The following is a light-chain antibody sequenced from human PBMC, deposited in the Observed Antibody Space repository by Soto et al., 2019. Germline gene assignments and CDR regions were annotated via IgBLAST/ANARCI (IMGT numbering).Light chain of an antibody. V-gene: IGKV1-9*01. CDR1: QVISTS. CDR2: AAS. J-gene: IGKJ1*01. CDR3: QHYNSYSEA. Sequence: DIQLTQSPSFLSPSIGESVTITCRASQVISTSLAWYQVKPGKAPKLLIYAASTLESGGPSRFSATVSGTEFSLTITSLQPEDFATYYCQHYNSYSEAFGQGTKVDIK.